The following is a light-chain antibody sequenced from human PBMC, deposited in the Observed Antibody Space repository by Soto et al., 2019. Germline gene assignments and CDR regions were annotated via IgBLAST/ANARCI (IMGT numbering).Light chain of an antibody. CDR1: SSDVGSYNR. J-gene: IGLJ2*01. CDR3: SSYTSSSTV. V-gene: IGLV2-18*02. Sequence: QSALTQPPSVSGSPGQSVTISCTGTSSDVGSYNRVSWYQQPPGTAPKLMIYEVSNRPSGVPDRFSGSKSGNTASLTISGLQAEDEADNYCSSYTSSSTVFGGGTKVTVL. CDR2: EVS.